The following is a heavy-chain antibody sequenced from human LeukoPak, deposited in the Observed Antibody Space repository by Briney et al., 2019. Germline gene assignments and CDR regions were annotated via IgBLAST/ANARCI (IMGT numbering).Heavy chain of an antibody. Sequence: SETLSLTCTVSGGSISSYYWSWIRQPAGKGLEWIGHIYNSGSTNYNPSLKGRVTMSVATSKNQFSLHLSSVTTADTAVYYCARSAFLVTAPGLYYFDYWGQGTLVAVSS. CDR2: IYNSGST. J-gene: IGHJ4*02. CDR1: GGSISSYY. CDR3: ARSAFLVTAPGLYYFDY. V-gene: IGHV4-4*07. D-gene: IGHD6-13*01.